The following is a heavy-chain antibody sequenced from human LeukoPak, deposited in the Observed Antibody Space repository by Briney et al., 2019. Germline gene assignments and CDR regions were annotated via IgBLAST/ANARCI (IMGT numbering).Heavy chain of an antibody. CDR1: GHTFTGYY. V-gene: IGHV1-2*02. CDR3: TRRLGGSSEGYDY. J-gene: IGHJ4*02. CDR2: INPNNGGT. Sequence: EASVKVSCKASGHTFTGYYIHWVRQAPGQGLEWMGWINPNNGGTKYTQKFLGRVTMTGDTSINTAYMEVISLRSDDTAVYYCTRRLGGSSEGYDYWGQGTLVTVSS. D-gene: IGHD1-26*01.